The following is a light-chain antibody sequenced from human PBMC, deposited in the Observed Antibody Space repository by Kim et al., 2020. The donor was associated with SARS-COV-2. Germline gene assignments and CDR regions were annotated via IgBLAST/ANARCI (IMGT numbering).Light chain of an antibody. V-gene: IGLV1-44*01. CDR3: AAWDDRMNAVI. Sequence: GQRGTSACSGGSSNHAINGVDWYQQLPGTAPKLLIYNNNPRPSGVPDRFSGSKSGTSASLAISGLQSEDEADYYCAAWDDRMNAVIFGGGTQLTVL. CDR1: SSNHAING. J-gene: IGLJ2*01. CDR2: NNN.